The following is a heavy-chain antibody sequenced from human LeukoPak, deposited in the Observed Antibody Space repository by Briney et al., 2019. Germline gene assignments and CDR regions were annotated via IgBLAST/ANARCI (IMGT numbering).Heavy chain of an antibody. Sequence: GRSLRVSCAASGFTFSSYAMHWVRQAPGKGLEWVAVISYDGSNKYYADSVKGRFTISRDNSKNTLYLQMNSLRAEDTAVYYCARASGSYWAGIGYWGQGTLVTVSS. J-gene: IGHJ4*02. D-gene: IGHD1-26*01. CDR2: ISYDGSNK. CDR1: GFTFSSYA. V-gene: IGHV3-30-3*01. CDR3: ARASGSYWAGIGY.